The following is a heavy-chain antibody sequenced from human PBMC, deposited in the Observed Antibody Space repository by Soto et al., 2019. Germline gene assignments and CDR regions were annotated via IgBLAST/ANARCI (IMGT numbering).Heavy chain of an antibody. CDR2: IYYSGST. CDR3: ARLGSSSWYSWFDP. J-gene: IGHJ5*02. CDR1: GGSISSYY. D-gene: IGHD6-13*01. V-gene: IGHV4-59*01. Sequence: PSETLSLTCTVSGGSISSYYWSWIRQPPGKGLEWIGYIYYSGSTNYNPSLKSRVTISVDTSKNQSSLKLSSVTAADTAVYYCARLGSSSWYSWFDPWGQGTLVTVSS.